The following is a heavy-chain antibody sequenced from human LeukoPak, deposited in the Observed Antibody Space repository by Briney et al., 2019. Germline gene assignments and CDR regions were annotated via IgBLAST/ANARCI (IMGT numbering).Heavy chain of an antibody. Sequence: PSETLSLTCTVSGGSISSYYWSWIRQPPEKGLEWIGYIYYSGSTNYNPSLKSRVTISVDTSKNQFSLKLSSVTAADTAVYYCARDLYYYDSSGYRGNAFDIWGQGTMVTVSS. CDR2: IYYSGST. D-gene: IGHD3-22*01. CDR1: GGSISSYY. CDR3: ARDLYYYDSSGYRGNAFDI. J-gene: IGHJ3*02. V-gene: IGHV4-59*01.